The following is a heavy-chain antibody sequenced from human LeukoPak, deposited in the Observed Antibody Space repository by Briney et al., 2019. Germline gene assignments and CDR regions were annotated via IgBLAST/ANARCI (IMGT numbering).Heavy chain of an antibody. V-gene: IGHV1-46*01. J-gene: IGHJ4*02. CDR3: ARGSLITMVRGVIIPDFYY. CDR2: INPSGGST. CDR1: GYTFTSYY. D-gene: IGHD3-10*01. Sequence: ASVKVSFKASGYTFTSYYMHWVRQAPGQGLEWMGIINPSGGSTNYAQKFQGRVTITADESTSTAYMELSSLRSEDTAVYYCARGSLITMVRGVIIPDFYYWGQGTLVTVSS.